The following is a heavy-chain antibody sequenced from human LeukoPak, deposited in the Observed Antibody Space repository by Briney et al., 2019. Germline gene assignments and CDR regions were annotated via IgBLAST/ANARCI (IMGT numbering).Heavy chain of an antibody. D-gene: IGHD3-10*02. J-gene: IGHJ6*04. CDR1: GFTFSSYG. CDR3: AELSITMIGGV. CDR2: ISSSGSTI. V-gene: IGHV3-48*04. Sequence: GGTLRLSCAASGFTFSSYGMNWVRQAPGKGLEWVSYISSSGSTIYYADSVKGRFTISRDNAKNSLYLQMNSLRAEDTAVYYCAELSITMIGGVWGKGTTVTISS.